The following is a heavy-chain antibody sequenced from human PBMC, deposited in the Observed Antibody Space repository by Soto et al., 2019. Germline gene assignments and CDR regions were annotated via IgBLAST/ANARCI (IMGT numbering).Heavy chain of an antibody. V-gene: IGHV1-18*01. J-gene: IGHJ4*02. CDR1: GYTFTSYG. Sequence: QVHLVQSGAEVKKPGASVKVSCKASGYTFTSYGITWVRQAPGQGLEWLGWISAHNGNTDYAQKLQGRVIVTRDTSTSTAYMELSSLRSDDTAVYYCARGRYGDYWGQGALVTVSS. CDR3: ARGRYGDY. CDR2: ISAHNGNT. D-gene: IGHD1-1*01.